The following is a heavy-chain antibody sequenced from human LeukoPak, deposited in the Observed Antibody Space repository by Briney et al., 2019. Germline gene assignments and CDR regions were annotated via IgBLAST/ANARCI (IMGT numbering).Heavy chain of an antibody. Sequence: SETLSLTCTVSGYSISSGYYWSWIRQPPGKGLEGIGSIFHTGSTSHNPSLKSRVTISVDTSKTQFSLKLNSVTAADTAVYYCARDWYGGYGSGYYYYYMDVWGKGTMVTISS. V-gene: IGHV4-38-2*02. CDR1: GYSISSGYY. CDR2: IFHTGST. CDR3: ARDWYGGYGSGYYYYYMDV. J-gene: IGHJ6*03. D-gene: IGHD5-12*01.